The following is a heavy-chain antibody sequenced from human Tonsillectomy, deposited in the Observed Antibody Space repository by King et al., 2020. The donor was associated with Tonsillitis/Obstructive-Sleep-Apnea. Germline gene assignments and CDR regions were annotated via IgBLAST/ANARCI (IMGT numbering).Heavy chain of an antibody. Sequence: VQLVESGGALVQPGRSLRLSCAASGFTFDDYAMHWVRQAPGKGLEWVSGISGSGGGTYSANSVRGRFTISRDNSKNMVYLQMNRLTVEDTAVYYCAKGKDNSGWYYYGMDVWGQGTTVTVSS. D-gene: IGHD6-19*01. CDR2: ISGSGGGT. CDR1: GFTFDDYA. J-gene: IGHJ6*02. V-gene: IGHV3-23*04. CDR3: AKGKDNSGWYYYGMDV.